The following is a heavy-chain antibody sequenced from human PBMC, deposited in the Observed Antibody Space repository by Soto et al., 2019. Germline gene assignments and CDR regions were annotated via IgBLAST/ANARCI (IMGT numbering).Heavy chain of an antibody. V-gene: IGHV3-23*01. J-gene: IGHJ3*02. Sequence: EVQLLESGGGLVQRGGSLRLSCAASGFTFSSDAMSWVRQAPGKGLEWVSAISGSGGSTYYADSVKGRFTISRDNSKNTLDLQMNSLRAEDTAVYYCAKAQWIQLWFGSFDSWGQGTMVTVSS. CDR3: AKAQWIQLWFGSFDS. CDR2: ISGSGGST. D-gene: IGHD5-18*01. CDR1: GFTFSSDA.